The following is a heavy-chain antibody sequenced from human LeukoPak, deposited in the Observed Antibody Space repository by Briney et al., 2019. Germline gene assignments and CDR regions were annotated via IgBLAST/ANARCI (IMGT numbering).Heavy chain of an antibody. CDR2: ISAYNGNT. Sequence: GASVKVSCKASGYTFTSYGISWVRQALGQGLEWMGWISAYNGNTNYAQRLQGRVTMTTDTSTSTAYMELRSLRSDDTAVYYCARDLYEGGYDYVLNYWGQGTLVTVSS. V-gene: IGHV1-18*01. CDR1: GYTFTSYG. J-gene: IGHJ4*02. CDR3: ARDLYEGGYDYVLNY. D-gene: IGHD5-12*01.